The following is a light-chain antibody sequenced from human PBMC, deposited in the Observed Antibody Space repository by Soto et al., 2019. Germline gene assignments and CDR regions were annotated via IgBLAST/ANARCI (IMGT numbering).Light chain of an antibody. V-gene: IGLV2-14*01. CDR3: CSYTTSSTLV. J-gene: IGLJ1*01. Sequence: QSVLTQPASVSGSPGQSITISCTGTSSDIGTYNHVSWYQQHPGNAPQLIIYEVSNRPSGLSNRFSASKSGNTASLTISGLQAEDDADYYCCSYTTSSTLVFGTGTKLTVL. CDR2: EVS. CDR1: SSDIGTYNH.